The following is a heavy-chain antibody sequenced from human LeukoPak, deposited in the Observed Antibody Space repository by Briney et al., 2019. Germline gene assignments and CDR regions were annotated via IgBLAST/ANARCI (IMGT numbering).Heavy chain of an antibody. CDR2: IKSRADGGTT. Sequence: PGGSLRLSCAARGFSVIKAWVSRVRQAPGPGLEWVGRIKSRADGGTTGYAAPVEGRFSISRDDSENTLYLQMNSLQIDDTALYYCLIFPGRWGQGTLVTVSS. CDR1: GFSVIKAW. V-gene: IGHV3-15*05. CDR3: LIFPGR. J-gene: IGHJ4*02. D-gene: IGHD3-3*01.